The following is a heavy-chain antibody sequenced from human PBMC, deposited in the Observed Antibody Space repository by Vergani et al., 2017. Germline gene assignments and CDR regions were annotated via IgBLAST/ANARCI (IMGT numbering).Heavy chain of an antibody. J-gene: IGHJ5*02. CDR3: ARGGVSSSRASWFDP. D-gene: IGHD6-13*01. CDR2: IWYDGSNK. Sequence: QVQLVESGGGVVQPGRSLRLSCAASGFTFSSYGMHWVRQAPGKGLEWVAVIWYDGSNKYYADSVKGRFTITRDNSKNTLYLQMNSLRAEDTAVYYCARGGVSSSRASWFDPWGQGTLVTFSS. CDR1: GFTFSSYG. V-gene: IGHV3-33*01.